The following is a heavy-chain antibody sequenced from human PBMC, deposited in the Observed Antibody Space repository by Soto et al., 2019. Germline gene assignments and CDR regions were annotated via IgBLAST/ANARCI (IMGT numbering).Heavy chain of an antibody. CDR1: GFTFSSYA. CDR2: ISGSGGST. J-gene: IGHJ4*02. D-gene: IGHD6-19*01. Sequence: GESLKISCAASGFTFSSYAMSWVRQAPGKGLEWVSAISGSGGSTYYADSVKGRFTISRDNSKNTLYLQMNSLRAEDTAVYYCAKDAEYSSGWLQYYFDYWGQGTLVTVSS. V-gene: IGHV3-23*01. CDR3: AKDAEYSSGWLQYYFDY.